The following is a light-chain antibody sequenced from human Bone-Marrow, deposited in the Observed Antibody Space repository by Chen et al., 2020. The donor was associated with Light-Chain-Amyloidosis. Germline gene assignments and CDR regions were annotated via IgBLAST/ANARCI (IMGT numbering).Light chain of an antibody. CDR2: GAS. V-gene: IGKV3-15*01. J-gene: IGKJ2*04. CDR3: QQYNDWPRS. Sequence: ETVMTQSPALLSVSPGESVTLSCRASQSVNSNLAWYQQRPGQAPRLLIDGASTRATGIPARFSGSGSGTQFTLTISSLQSEDFAVYYCQQYNDWPRSFGQGTKLEIK. CDR1: QSVNSN.